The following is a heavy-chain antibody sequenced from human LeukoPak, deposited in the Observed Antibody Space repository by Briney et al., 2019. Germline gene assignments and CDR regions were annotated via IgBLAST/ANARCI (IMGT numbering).Heavy chain of an antibody. D-gene: IGHD2-15*01. Sequence: PGGSLRLSCAASGFIFRSYDMTWVRQAPGKGPEWVSVLRGSGDNTYYADSVKGRFTISRDNSKNTLYLKMNSLRAEDTAVYYCAKDVRTYCSGGSCYLNWFDPWCQGTLVTVSS. CDR2: LRGSGDNT. V-gene: IGHV3-23*01. J-gene: IGHJ5*02. CDR1: GFIFRSYD. CDR3: AKDVRTYCSGGSCYLNWFDP.